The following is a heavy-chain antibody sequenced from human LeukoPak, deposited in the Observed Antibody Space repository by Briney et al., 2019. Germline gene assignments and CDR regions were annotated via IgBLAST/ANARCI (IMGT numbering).Heavy chain of an antibody. Sequence: SETLSLTCTVSGGSISSYYWGWIRQPPGKGLEWIGYIYYSGSTNYNPSLKSRVTISVDTSKNQFSLKLSSVTAADTAVYYCARSALSSIAARPSEYFQHWGQGTLVTVSS. CDR1: GGSISSYY. D-gene: IGHD6-6*01. CDR3: ARSALSSIAARPSEYFQH. V-gene: IGHV4-59*08. J-gene: IGHJ1*01. CDR2: IYYSGST.